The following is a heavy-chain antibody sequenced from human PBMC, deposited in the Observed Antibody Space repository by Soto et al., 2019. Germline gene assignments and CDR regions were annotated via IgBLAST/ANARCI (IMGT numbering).Heavy chain of an antibody. D-gene: IGHD6-19*01. Sequence: QVQLVESGGGVVQPGRSLRLSFAASGFTFSSYGIHWVRQAPGKGLEWVAFISYEGSNKYYADSVKGRFTISRDNSKNTRYLQMNSLIPEDTAVYSCAKDAPKGRAVGGLYYWGQGILVTVSS. V-gene: IGHV3-30*18. CDR1: GFTFSSYG. J-gene: IGHJ4*02. CDR3: AKDAPKGRAVGGLYY. CDR2: ISYEGSNK.